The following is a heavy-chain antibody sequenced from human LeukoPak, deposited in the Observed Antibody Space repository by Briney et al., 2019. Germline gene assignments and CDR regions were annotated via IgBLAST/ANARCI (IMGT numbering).Heavy chain of an antibody. J-gene: IGHJ4*02. CDR3: ASEFNVVREAAGY. CDR2: INHSGST. D-gene: IGHD3-10*01. CDR1: GGSFRGYY. V-gene: IGHV4-34*01. Sequence: SETLSLTCAVYGGSFRGYYWSWIRQPPGKGLEWIGEINHSGSTNYNPSLKSRVTISVDTSKNQFSLKLSSVTAADTAVYYCASEFNVVREAAGYWGQGTLVTVSS.